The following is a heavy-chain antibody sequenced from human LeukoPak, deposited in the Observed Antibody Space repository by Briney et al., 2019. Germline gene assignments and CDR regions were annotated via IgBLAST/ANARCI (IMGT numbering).Heavy chain of an antibody. CDR3: ARGTLYSGWSYYFDY. D-gene: IGHD6-19*01. CDR1: GGSISSSSYY. J-gene: IGHJ4*02. CDR2: IYHSGST. Sequence: SETLSLTCTVSGGSISSSSYYWGWIRQPPGKGLEWIGSIYHSGSTYYNPSLKSRVTIAVETSKNQFSLKLSSVTAADKAMYYCARGTLYSGWSYYFDYWGQGSQVTVSS. V-gene: IGHV4-39*07.